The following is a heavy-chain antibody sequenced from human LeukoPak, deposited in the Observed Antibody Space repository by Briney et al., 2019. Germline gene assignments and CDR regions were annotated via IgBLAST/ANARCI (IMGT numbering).Heavy chain of an antibody. D-gene: IGHD3-3*01. V-gene: IGHV4-31*03. J-gene: IGHJ4*02. CDR3: ARGNGRFLEWLSLPFDC. CDR1: GGSISSGGYY. Sequence: PSQTLSLTCTVSGGSISSGGYYWSWIRQHPGKGLEWIGYIYYSGSTYYNPSLKSRVTISVDTSKNQFSLKLSSVTAADTAVYYCARGNGRFLEWLSLPFDCWGQGTLVTVSS. CDR2: IYYSGST.